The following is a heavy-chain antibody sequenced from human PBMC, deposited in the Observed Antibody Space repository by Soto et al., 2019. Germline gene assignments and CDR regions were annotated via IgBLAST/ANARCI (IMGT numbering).Heavy chain of an antibody. D-gene: IGHD7-27*01. V-gene: IGHV5-51*01. CDR3: ARHRGESGIHPQDGMDV. CDR1: GYSFTSYW. J-gene: IGHJ6*02. CDR2: IYPGDSDT. Sequence: PGESLKISCKGSGYSFTSYWIGWVRQMPGKGLEWMGIIYPGDSDTRYSPSFQGQVTISADKSISTAYLQWSSLKASDTAMYYCARHRGESGIHPQDGMDVWGQGTTVTVSS.